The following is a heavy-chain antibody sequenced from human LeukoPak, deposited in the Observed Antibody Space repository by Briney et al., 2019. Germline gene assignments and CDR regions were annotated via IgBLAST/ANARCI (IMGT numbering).Heavy chain of an antibody. Sequence: SETLSLTCTVSGGSISNYYWSWIRQPPGKGLEWIGEINHSGSTNYNPSLKSRVTISVNTSKNQFSLKLSSVTAADTAVYYCARGKRRPNPFDYWGQGTLVTVSS. J-gene: IGHJ4*02. CDR1: GGSISNYY. CDR2: INHSGST. CDR3: ARGKRRPNPFDY. V-gene: IGHV4-34*01.